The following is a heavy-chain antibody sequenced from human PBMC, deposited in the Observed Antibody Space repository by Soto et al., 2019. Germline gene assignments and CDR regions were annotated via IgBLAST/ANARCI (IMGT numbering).Heavy chain of an antibody. CDR2: LSVYNGYT. D-gene: IGHD1-26*01. CDR1: GYTFTSYR. Sequence: QVPLVQSGAEVKEPGASVKVSCKASGYTFTSYRFSWVRQAPGQGLEWMGWLSVYNGYTNSAQKVQGRVTMTTDTSSSIAYMELRSLRSDDTAVYYCARGGRYYPYYFDYWGQGTLITVSS. V-gene: IGHV1-18*01. CDR3: ARGGRYYPYYFDY. J-gene: IGHJ4*02.